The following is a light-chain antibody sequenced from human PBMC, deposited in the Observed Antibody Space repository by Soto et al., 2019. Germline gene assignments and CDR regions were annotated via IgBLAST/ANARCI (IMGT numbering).Light chain of an antibody. Sequence: QSALTQPASVSGSPGQSITISCTGSSSDIGAFNYVAWYQQHPGKAPKLIIHGVTNRPSGVSSRFSGSKSDYTASLTISGLQAEDEADYYCSSYKTAFFYVFGTGTKVTVL. CDR2: GVT. CDR3: SSYKTAFFYV. V-gene: IGLV2-14*01. CDR1: SSDIGAFNY. J-gene: IGLJ1*01.